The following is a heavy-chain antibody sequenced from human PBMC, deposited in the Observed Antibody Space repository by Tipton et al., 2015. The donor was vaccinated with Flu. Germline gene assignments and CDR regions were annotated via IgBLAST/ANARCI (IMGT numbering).Heavy chain of an antibody. V-gene: IGHV3-7*03. CDR3: ANQLGGGECF. CDR2: IKQDGRVK. Sequence: SLRLSCAASGFTFSSYWMSWVRQAPGKGLEWVANIKQDGRVKYYVDSVKGQFTIPRDNAKNSLYLQMNSLRAEDTAVYYFANQLGGGECFWGQGALVAVSS. J-gene: IGHJ4*02. CDR1: GFTFSSYW. D-gene: IGHD2-21*01.